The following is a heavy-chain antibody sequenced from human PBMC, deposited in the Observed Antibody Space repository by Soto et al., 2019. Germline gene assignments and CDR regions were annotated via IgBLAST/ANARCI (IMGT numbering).Heavy chain of an antibody. Sequence: GGSLRLSCAASAFTFSSYSMNWVRQAPGKGLEWVSSISGTSTYIYYADSVKGRFTISRDNAKNSLYLQMNSLRAEDTAVYYCARGYSNGWHDYWGQGTLVTVSS. CDR1: AFTFSSYS. D-gene: IGHD6-19*01. CDR2: ISGTSTYI. J-gene: IGHJ4*02. V-gene: IGHV3-21*01. CDR3: ARGYSNGWHDY.